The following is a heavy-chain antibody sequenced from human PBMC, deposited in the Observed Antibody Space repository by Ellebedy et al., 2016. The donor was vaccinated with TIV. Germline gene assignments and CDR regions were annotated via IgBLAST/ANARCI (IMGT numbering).Heavy chain of an antibody. CDR3: ARNHYDFLTAYAHPPNY. Sequence: AASVQVSCKASGYTFTNYALNWVRQAPGQGLEWMGWINTNTGHPTYAQAFTGRFVFSLDTSVSTAYLQISSLKAEDTAVYYCARNHYDFLTAYAHPPNYWGQGTLVTVSS. J-gene: IGHJ4*02. CDR2: INTNTGHP. D-gene: IGHD3-9*01. V-gene: IGHV7-4-1*02. CDR1: GYTFTNYA.